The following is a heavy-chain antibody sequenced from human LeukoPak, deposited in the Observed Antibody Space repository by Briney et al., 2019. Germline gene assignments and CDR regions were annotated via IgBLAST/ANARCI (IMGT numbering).Heavy chain of an antibody. Sequence: PGGSLRLSCLASRFTFSNFAMFWVRQAPGKGLEYVSSINNNGGSTYYAASVKGRFHISRDNSKTTVFLQMSSLRVEDTAVYHCVKGSGTSNWHYFDYWGQGALVTVSS. V-gene: IGHV3-64D*06. CDR2: INNNGGST. D-gene: IGHD1-7*01. CDR3: VKGSGTSNWHYFDY. J-gene: IGHJ4*02. CDR1: RFTFSNFA.